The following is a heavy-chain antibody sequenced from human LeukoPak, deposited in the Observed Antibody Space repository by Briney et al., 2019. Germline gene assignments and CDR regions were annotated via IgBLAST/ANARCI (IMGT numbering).Heavy chain of an antibody. J-gene: IGHJ5*02. CDR2: FYYTRST. CDR3: ARLTSTMVGPTFNWFDP. D-gene: IGHD1-26*01. Sequence: SETLSLTCTVSGGSISRSYWSWIRQPPGKGLEWIGYFYYTRSTKYNPSLTSRVTISVDTSKNQVSLRLTSVTTVDTAVYYCARLTSTMVGPTFNWFDPWGQGILVTVSS. CDR1: GGSISRSY. V-gene: IGHV4-59*01.